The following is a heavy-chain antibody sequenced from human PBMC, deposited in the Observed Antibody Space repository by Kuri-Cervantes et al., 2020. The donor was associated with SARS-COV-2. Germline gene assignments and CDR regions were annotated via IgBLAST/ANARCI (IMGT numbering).Heavy chain of an antibody. J-gene: IGHJ4*02. CDR2: ISSNGGST. D-gene: IGHD4-17*01. V-gene: IGHV3-64D*08. Sequence: GESLKISCSASGFTFSSYAMHWVRQAPGKGLEYVSAISSNGGSTYYADSVKGRFTISRDNSKNTLYLQMSSLRAEDTAEYYCVKDVGYGDLAFGHWGQGTLVTVSS. CDR1: GFTFSSYA. CDR3: VKDVGYGDLAFGH.